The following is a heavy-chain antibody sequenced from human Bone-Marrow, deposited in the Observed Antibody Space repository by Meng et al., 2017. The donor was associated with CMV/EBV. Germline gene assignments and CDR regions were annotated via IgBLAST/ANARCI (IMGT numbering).Heavy chain of an antibody. CDR2: INHSGST. CDR3: ARRRGRLYQLSH. CDR1: GGSFSGYY. D-gene: IGHD2-2*01. Sequence: EPLSLTCAVYGGSFSGYYWSWSRQPPGKGLEWIGEINHSGSTNYNPSLKSRVTISVDTSKNQFSLKLSSVTAADTVVYYCARRRGRLYQLSHWGQGTLVNVAS. V-gene: IGHV4-34*01. J-gene: IGHJ4*02.